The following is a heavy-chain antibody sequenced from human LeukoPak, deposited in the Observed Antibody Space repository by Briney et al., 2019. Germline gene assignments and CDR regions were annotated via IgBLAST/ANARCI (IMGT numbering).Heavy chain of an antibody. J-gene: IGHJ3*02. CDR3: ARSAIDAFDI. D-gene: IGHD6-25*01. CDR1: GGSISSYY. CDR2: IYNSGST. Sequence: PSETLPLTCTVSGGSISSYYWSWIRQPPGKGLECIGYIYNSGSTNYNPSLKSRVSISVDTSKNQFSLKLSSVTAADTAVYYCARSAIDAFDIWGQGTMVTVSS. V-gene: IGHV4-59*08.